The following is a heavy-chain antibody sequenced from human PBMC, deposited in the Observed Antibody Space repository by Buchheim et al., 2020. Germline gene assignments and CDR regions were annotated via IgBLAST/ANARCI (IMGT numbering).Heavy chain of an antibody. CDR3: ARAGSLARSAGYYDSSGPEYFQH. Sequence: QVQLQESGPGLVKPSQTLSLTCTVSGGSISSGGYYWSWIRQHPGKGLEWIGYIYYSGSTYYNPSLKSRVTISVDTSKNQFSLKLSSVTAADTAVYYCARAGSLARSAGYYDSSGPEYFQHWGQGTL. D-gene: IGHD3-22*01. V-gene: IGHV4-31*03. J-gene: IGHJ1*01. CDR1: GGSISSGGYY. CDR2: IYYSGST.